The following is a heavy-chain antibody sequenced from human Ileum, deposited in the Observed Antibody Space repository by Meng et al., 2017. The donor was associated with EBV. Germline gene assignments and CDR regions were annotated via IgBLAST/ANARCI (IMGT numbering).Heavy chain of an antibody. CDR3: ASSDYYRSDY. V-gene: IGHV4-4*02. CDR1: GGSISRSDW. CDR2: TSHSGST. D-gene: IGHD3-22*01. Sequence: QGQLEESGPGLVKPSETLSLTCAVCGGSISRSDWWSWVRQPPGKGLEWIGETSHSGSTNYSPSLKSRVTISLDKSKNQLSLKLNSVTAADTAVYYCASSDYYRSDYWGQGTLVTVSS. J-gene: IGHJ4*02.